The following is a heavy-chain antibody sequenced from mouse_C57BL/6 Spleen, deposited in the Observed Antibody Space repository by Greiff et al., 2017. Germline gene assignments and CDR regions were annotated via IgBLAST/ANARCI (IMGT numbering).Heavy chain of an antibody. Sequence: QVQLQQPGAELVKPGASVKLSCKASGYTFTSYWMHWVKQRPGQGLEWIGMIHPNSGSTNYNEKFKSKATLTVDKSSSTAYMQLSSLTSEDSAVYYCAREYDYDPWFAYWGQGTLVTVSA. V-gene: IGHV1-64*01. D-gene: IGHD2-4*01. CDR1: GYTFTSYW. CDR3: AREYDYDPWFAY. CDR2: IHPNSGST. J-gene: IGHJ3*01.